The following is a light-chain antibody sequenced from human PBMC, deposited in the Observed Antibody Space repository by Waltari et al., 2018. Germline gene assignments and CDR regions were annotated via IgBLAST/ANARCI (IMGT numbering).Light chain of an antibody. V-gene: IGLV1-40*01. Sequence: QSVLTQPPSVSGAPGQRFTISCTGTSSNIGAGFEVFWYQQLPGSAPKLLIFASYKRSSGVPDRISGSTSGTSASLAITGLQAEDEADYYCQSYDSSLSGRVFGGGTRLTVL. CDR1: SSNIGAGFE. CDR3: QSYDSSLSGRV. CDR2: ASY. J-gene: IGLJ3*02.